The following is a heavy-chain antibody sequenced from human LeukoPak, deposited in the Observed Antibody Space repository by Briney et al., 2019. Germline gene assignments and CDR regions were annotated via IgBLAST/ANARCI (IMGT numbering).Heavy chain of an antibody. CDR1: GFTFSSYA. Sequence: PAGGSLRLSCAASGFTFSSYAMSWVRQAPGKGLEWVSAISGSGGSTYYADSVKGRFTISRDNSKNTLYLQMNSLRAEDTAVYYCAKDLYYDSSGYPDAFGIWGQGTMVTVSS. CDR3: AKDLYYDSSGYPDAFGI. D-gene: IGHD3-22*01. CDR2: ISGSGGST. V-gene: IGHV3-23*01. J-gene: IGHJ3*02.